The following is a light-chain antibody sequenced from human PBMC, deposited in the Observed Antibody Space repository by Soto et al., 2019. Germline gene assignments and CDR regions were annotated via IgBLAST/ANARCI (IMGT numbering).Light chain of an antibody. CDR2: GAS. V-gene: IGKV3-20*01. CDR3: QQYGSPTT. CDR1: QSVSSSY. J-gene: IGKJ1*01. Sequence: EIVLTQSPGTLSLSPGERATLSCRASQSVSSSYLAWYQQKPGQAPRLLIYGASSRATSIPDRFSGSGSGTDFSLTISRLEPEDFAVYYCQQYGSPTTFGQGTKVEIK.